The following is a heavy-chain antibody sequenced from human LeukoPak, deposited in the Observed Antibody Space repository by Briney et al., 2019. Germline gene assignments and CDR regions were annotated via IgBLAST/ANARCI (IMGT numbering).Heavy chain of an antibody. D-gene: IGHD5-18*01. CDR3: AREDTAKDAFDI. CDR2: TYYSGST. CDR1: DGSISSYY. Sequence: SETLSLTCTVSDGSISSYYWSWIRQPPGKGLEWIGYTYYSGSTNYNPSLKSRVTISVDTSKNQFSLKLSSVTAAGTAVYYCAREDTAKDAFDIWGQGTMVTVSS. V-gene: IGHV4-59*01. J-gene: IGHJ3*02.